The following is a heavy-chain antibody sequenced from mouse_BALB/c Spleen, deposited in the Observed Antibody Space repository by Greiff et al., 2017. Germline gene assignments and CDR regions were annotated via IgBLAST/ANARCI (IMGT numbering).Heavy chain of an antibody. D-gene: IGHD2-4*01. Sequence: QVQLKQSGAELMKPGASVKISCKATGYTFSSYWIEWVKQRPGHGLEWIGEILPGSGSTNYNEKFKGKATFTADTSSNTAYMQLSSLTSEDSAVYYCARRSTMITTFAYWGQGTLVTVSA. CDR1: GYTFSSYW. V-gene: IGHV1-9*01. CDR2: ILPGSGST. CDR3: ARRSTMITTFAY. J-gene: IGHJ3*01.